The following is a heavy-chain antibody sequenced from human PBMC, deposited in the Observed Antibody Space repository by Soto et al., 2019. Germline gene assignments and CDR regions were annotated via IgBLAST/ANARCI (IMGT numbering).Heavy chain of an antibody. D-gene: IGHD3-22*01. Sequence: SETLSLTCAVYGGSFSGYYWSWIRQPPGKGLEWIGYIYYSGSTNYNPSLKSRVTISVDTSKNQFSLKLSSVTAADTAVYYCARWVYSSGYLDFWGRGSTDTVSS. V-gene: IGHV4-59*01. J-gene: IGHJ6*02. CDR3: ARWVYSSGYLDF. CDR1: GGSFSGYY. CDR2: IYYSGST.